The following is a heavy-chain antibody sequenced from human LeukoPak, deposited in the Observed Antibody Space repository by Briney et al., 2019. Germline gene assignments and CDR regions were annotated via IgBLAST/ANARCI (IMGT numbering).Heavy chain of an antibody. CDR2: ISYSGST. CDR3: ARGQPGRDGYDADY. CDR1: GGSISSSSYY. Sequence: SETLSLTCIVSGGSISSSSYYWGWIRQPPGQGLEWIGIISYSGSTYYNPSLKSRVTISVDMSKNQFSLKLSSVTAADTAVYYCARGQPGRDGYDADYWGQGTLVTVSS. J-gene: IGHJ4*02. V-gene: IGHV4-39*02. D-gene: IGHD5-24*01.